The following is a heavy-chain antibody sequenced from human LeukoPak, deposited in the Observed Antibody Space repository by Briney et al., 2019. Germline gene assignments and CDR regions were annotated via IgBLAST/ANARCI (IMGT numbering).Heavy chain of an antibody. CDR2: ISNNGGYT. V-gene: IGHV3-23*01. CDR1: GFTFSSSA. J-gene: IGHJ4*02. D-gene: IGHD2-15*01. Sequence: GGSLRLSCAASGFTFSSSAMSWVRQAPGKGLEWVSAISNNGGYTYYADSVQGRFTISRDNSKSTLCLQMNSLRAEDTAIYYCAKQLGYCSDGSCYFPYWGQGTLVTVSS. CDR3: AKQLGYCSDGSCYFPY.